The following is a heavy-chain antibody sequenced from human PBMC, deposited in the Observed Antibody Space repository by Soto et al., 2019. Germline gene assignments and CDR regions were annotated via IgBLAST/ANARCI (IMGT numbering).Heavy chain of an antibody. CDR1: GFTFSSYW. J-gene: IGHJ4*02. CDR3: ARDHSIGYYYGSGSSH. CDR2: IKQDGSEK. V-gene: IGHV3-7*01. Sequence: EVQLVESGGGLVQPGGSLRLSCAASGFTFSSYWMSWVHQAPGKGLEWVANIKQDGSEKYYVDSVKGRFTISRDNAKNSLYLQMNSLRAEDTAVYYCARDHSIGYYYGSGSSHWGQGTLVTVSS. D-gene: IGHD3-10*01.